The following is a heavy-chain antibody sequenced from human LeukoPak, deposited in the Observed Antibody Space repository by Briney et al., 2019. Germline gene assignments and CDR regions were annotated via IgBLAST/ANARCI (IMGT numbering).Heavy chain of an antibody. D-gene: IGHD2-2*01. V-gene: IGHV1-18*01. Sequence: ASVKVSCKASGFTFNNYGVSWVRQAPGQGLEWMGWIGEYNGNSNYAQKFQGRVTLTTDTSTSTAYMELRSLRSDDTAVYYCARVVIIPAAKMSDYMDVWGKGTTVTVSS. CDR2: IGEYNGNS. CDR3: ARVVIIPAAKMSDYMDV. J-gene: IGHJ6*03. CDR1: GFTFNNYG.